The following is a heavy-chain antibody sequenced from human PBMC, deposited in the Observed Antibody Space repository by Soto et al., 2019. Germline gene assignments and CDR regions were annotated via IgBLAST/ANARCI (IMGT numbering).Heavy chain of an antibody. CDR2: INTYNGNT. CDR3: AADPHYDILTGYYSGFDY. Sequence: ASVKVSCKASGYSFTRYGIAWARQAPGQGLEWMGWINTYNGNTNYAQNLQGRVTLTTDTSTSTAYMELTSLRSNDTAIYYCAADPHYDILTGYYSGFDYWGQGTLVPVSP. CDR1: GYSFTRYG. D-gene: IGHD3-9*01. V-gene: IGHV1-18*01. J-gene: IGHJ4*02.